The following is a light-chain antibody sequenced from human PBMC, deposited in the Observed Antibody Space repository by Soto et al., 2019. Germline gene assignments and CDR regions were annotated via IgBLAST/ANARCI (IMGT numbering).Light chain of an antibody. Sequence: EIVLTQSPDTLSLSPGERATVSCRASQSVSNNDLAWYQQRPGQAPRLVLYGASTRPTGIPDRFSGSGSGTDFTLTISRVETEDFAVYYCHHYSRSPPYTFGQGTKLHIK. CDR3: HHYSRSPPYT. CDR2: GAS. J-gene: IGKJ2*01. CDR1: QSVSNND. V-gene: IGKV3-20*01.